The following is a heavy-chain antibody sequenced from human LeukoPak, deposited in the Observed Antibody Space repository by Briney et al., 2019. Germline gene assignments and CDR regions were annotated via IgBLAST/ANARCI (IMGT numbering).Heavy chain of an antibody. CDR1: RFTFGSYW. J-gene: IGHJ4*02. D-gene: IGHD5/OR15-5a*01. V-gene: IGHV3-7*03. Sequence: TGGSLRLSCATSRFTFGSYWMSWVRQAPGKGLEWVANIKQDGSEKYYVDSVKGRFTISRYNAKNSLYLQMNSLRAEDTAVYYCAGDTVYDVGGDYFDYWGQGTLVTVSS. CDR3: AGDTVYDVGGDYFDY. CDR2: IKQDGSEK.